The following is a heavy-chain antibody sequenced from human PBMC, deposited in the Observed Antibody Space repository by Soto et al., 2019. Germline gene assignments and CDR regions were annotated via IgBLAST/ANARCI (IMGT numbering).Heavy chain of an antibody. CDR1: GGSITTGGYY. V-gene: IGHV4-31*03. CDR2: RYYSEST. D-gene: IGHD2-15*01. J-gene: IGHJ4*02. CDR3: ARTKCSGGSCYSWTLDY. Sequence: QVQLQESSPGLVKPSETLSLTCTVSGGSITTGGYYWSWIRQLPGKGLEWIGHRYYSESTYYNPSLKSRVSISLDTSKNQFSLKLSFVTAADTAMYYCARTKCSGGSCYSWTLDYWGQGTPVTVSS.